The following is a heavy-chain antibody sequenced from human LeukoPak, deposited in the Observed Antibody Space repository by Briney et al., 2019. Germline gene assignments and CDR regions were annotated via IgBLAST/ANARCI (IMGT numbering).Heavy chain of an antibody. Sequence: ASVKVSCKASEYTFTSYYMHWVRQAPGQGLEWMGWISAHNGNTNYAQKFQGRVTMTTDTSTSTAYMELRTLRSDDTAVYFCARDEDTDILTGYERFDYWGQGTLVTVSS. CDR2: ISAHNGNT. CDR1: EYTFTSYY. V-gene: IGHV1-18*04. D-gene: IGHD3-9*01. J-gene: IGHJ4*02. CDR3: ARDEDTDILTGYERFDY.